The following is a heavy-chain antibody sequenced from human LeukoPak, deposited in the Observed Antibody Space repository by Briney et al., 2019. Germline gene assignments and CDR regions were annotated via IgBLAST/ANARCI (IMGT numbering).Heavy chain of an antibody. J-gene: IGHJ4*02. Sequence: GGSLRLSCAASGFTVITNDMTWVRQAPGKGLEWVSVLYSDGNTRYADSVQGRFTISRDNSKNTLYLEMNSLSPDDTAVYYSARGVEPLAANTLAYWGQGTLVTVSS. V-gene: IGHV3-53*01. CDR3: ARGVEPLAANTLAY. D-gene: IGHD1-14*01. CDR2: LYSDGNT. CDR1: GFTVITND.